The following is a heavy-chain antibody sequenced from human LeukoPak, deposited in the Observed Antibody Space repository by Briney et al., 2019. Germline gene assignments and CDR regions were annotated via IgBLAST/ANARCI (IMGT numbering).Heavy chain of an antibody. CDR2: ISGSGGST. V-gene: IGHV3-23*01. CDR3: AKYVSAKGPPYALDV. D-gene: IGHD2/OR15-2a*01. Sequence: GGSLRLSCAASGFTFSSYAMSWVRQAPGRGLEWVSSISGSGGSTYYADSVKGRFTISRDNSKNTLYLQMNSLRAEDTAVYYCAKYVSAKGPPYALDVWGQGTTVTVSS. J-gene: IGHJ6*02. CDR1: GFTFSSYA.